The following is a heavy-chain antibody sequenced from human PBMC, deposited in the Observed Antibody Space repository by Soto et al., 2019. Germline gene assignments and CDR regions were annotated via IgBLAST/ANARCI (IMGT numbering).Heavy chain of an antibody. V-gene: IGHV5-51*01. CDR3: ARVTLLGYCSSTSCYKTLASGQYGMDV. J-gene: IGHJ6*02. CDR1: GYSFTSYW. D-gene: IGHD2-2*02. CDR2: IYPGDSDT. Sequence: GESLKISCKGSGYSFTSYWIGWVRQMPGKGLEWMGIIYPGDSDTRYSPSFQGQVTISADKSISTAYLQWSSLKASDTAMYYCARVTLLGYCSSTSCYKTLASGQYGMDVWGQGTTVTVSS.